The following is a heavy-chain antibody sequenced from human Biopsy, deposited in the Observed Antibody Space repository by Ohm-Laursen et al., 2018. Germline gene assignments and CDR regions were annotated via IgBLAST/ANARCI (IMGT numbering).Heavy chain of an antibody. CDR2: ISCTGYT. CDR3: ARGSNDSGGLYFPR. CDR1: GGSFTGHY. J-gene: IGHJ4*02. Sequence: GTLSLTCTVSGGSFTGHYWSWIRQPPGQGLEWIGHISCTGYTSYNASLKSRVTISVDTSRNHFSLRLSSLTAADTAVYYWARGSNDSGGLYFPRWGQGTLLTVSS. V-gene: IGHV4-59*11. D-gene: IGHD4-23*01.